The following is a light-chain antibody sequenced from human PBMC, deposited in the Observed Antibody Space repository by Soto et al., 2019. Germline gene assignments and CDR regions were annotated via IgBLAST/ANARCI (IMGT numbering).Light chain of an antibody. V-gene: IGLV1-44*01. Sequence: QSVLTQPPSASGTPGQRVTISCSGSSSNIGSDSVNWYQQLPGTAPKLLIYNNNQRPSGVPDRFSGSKSGTSASLAVSGLQSEDEADYYCAAWDGSLNGVVFGGWTKLTVL. CDR3: AAWDGSLNGVV. J-gene: IGLJ2*01. CDR2: NNN. CDR1: SSNIGSDS.